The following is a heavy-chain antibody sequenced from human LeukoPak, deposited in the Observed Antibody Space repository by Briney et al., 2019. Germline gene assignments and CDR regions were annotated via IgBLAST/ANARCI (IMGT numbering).Heavy chain of an antibody. V-gene: IGHV4-34*01. CDR1: GGSFSGDF. CDR2: ISHCRST. J-gene: IGHJ5*02. CDR3: ARFDGSGSYYAEFDP. D-gene: IGHD3-10*01. Sequence: SETLSLTCGVYGGSFSGDFRSWIRQPPGKGLEWTGEISHCRSTNYTPSLKSRVTISVDTSKNQFSLKLSSVTAADTAVYYCARFDGSGSYYAEFDPWGQGTLVTVSS.